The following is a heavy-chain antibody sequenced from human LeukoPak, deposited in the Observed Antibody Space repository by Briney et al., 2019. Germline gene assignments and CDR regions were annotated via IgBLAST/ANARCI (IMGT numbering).Heavy chain of an antibody. J-gene: IGHJ6*02. CDR1: GFTFSTHW. CDR2: ISGDGSLT. CDR3: ASLLTPYHGSGGGGMDV. D-gene: IGHD3-10*01. Sequence: GGSLRLSRAASGFTFSTHWMYWVRQAPGRELVWASRISGDGSLTSYADSVKGRFTISRDNAKDTLYLQMTSLRVEDTAVYSCASLLTPYHGSGGGGMDVWGQGTTVTVSS. V-gene: IGHV3-74*01.